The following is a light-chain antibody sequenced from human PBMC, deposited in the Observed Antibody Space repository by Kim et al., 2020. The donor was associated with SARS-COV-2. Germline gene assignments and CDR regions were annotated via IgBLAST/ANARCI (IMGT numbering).Light chain of an antibody. CDR3: QQLSSYPVT. Sequence: SVGDRVPITCRASLDISTSLAWDQQKPGKAPRLIIYSASILQSGVPSRFRGSGYGADFTLTITNLQPEDFATYHCQQLSSYPVTFGGGTKVDIK. CDR1: LDISTS. CDR2: SAS. J-gene: IGKJ4*01. V-gene: IGKV1-9*01.